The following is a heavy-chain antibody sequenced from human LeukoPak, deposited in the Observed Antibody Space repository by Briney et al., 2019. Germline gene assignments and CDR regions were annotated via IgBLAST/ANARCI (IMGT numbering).Heavy chain of an antibody. J-gene: IGHJ6*03. CDR2: MNPNSGNT. CDR3: ARGSSWLRGDYYYYMDV. V-gene: IGHV1-8*03. Sequence: AASVKVSCKASGYTFTSYDINWVRQATGQGLEWMGWMNPNSGNTGYAQKFQGRVTITRNTSISTAYMELSSLRSEDTAVYYCARGSSWLRGDYYYYMDVWGKGTTVTVSS. D-gene: IGHD3-9*01. CDR1: GYTFTSYD.